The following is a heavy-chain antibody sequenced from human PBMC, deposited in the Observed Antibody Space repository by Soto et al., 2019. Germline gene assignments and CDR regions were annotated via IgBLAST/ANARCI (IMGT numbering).Heavy chain of an antibody. D-gene: IGHD3-10*01. CDR1: GYTFTGYY. Sequence: ASVKVSCKASGYTFTGYYMHWVRQAPGQGLEWMGWINPNSGGTNYAQKFQGWVTMTRDTSISTAYMELSRLRSDDTAVYYCAREIINPSGAGRDDAFDIWGQGTMVTVSS. J-gene: IGHJ3*02. CDR3: AREIINPSGAGRDDAFDI. CDR2: INPNSGGT. V-gene: IGHV1-2*04.